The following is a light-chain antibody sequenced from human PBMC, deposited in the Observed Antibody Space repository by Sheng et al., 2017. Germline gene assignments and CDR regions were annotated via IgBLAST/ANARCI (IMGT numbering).Light chain of an antibody. CDR3: QSADTTNSYWV. CDR2: KDT. V-gene: IGLV3-25*03. J-gene: IGLJ3*02. CDR1: ALANQY. Sequence: SHELTQPPSVSVSPGQTARITCSGDALANQYSYWYQKKPGQAPVRVMYKDTERPSGIPERFSGSSSGTIVTLTISGVQAEDEADYFCQSADTTNSYWVFGGGTRLTVL.